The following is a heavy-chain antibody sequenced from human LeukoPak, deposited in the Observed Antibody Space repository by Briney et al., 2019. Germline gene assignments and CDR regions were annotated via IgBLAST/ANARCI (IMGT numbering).Heavy chain of an antibody. CDR2: ISANNGNT. J-gene: IGHJ4*02. CDR1: AYTFTSYG. D-gene: IGHD1-1*01. V-gene: IGHV1-18*01. CDR3: AGRKRGQLDY. Sequence: ASVKVSCKASAYTFTSYGISWVRQAPGQGLEWVGWISANNGNTNYAQKLLGRVTMTTDTSTSTAYMELRSLRSDDTAVYYCAGRKRGQLDYWGQGTLVTVSS.